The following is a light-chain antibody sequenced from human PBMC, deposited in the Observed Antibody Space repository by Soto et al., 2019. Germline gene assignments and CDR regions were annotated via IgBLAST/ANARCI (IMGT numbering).Light chain of an antibody. Sequence: EIVLTQSPGTLSLSPGERATLSCRASQNVARNYLAWYQQRPGQAPRLLIYGASTRATGIPARFSGRGSGTEFTLTITSLQSEDFAVYYCQQYNNWPWTFGQGTKVDIK. J-gene: IGKJ1*01. V-gene: IGKV3-15*01. CDR3: QQYNNWPWT. CDR1: QNVARN. CDR2: GAS.